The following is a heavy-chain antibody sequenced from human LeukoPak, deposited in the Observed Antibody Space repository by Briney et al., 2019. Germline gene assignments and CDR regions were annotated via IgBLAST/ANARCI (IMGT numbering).Heavy chain of an antibody. V-gene: IGHV3-74*03. CDR2: IKSDGSWT. J-gene: IGHJ4*02. CDR1: GFTFSSYW. D-gene: IGHD6-19*01. Sequence: PGGSVRPSCAASGFTFSSYWMHWVRQAPGKGLVWVSRIKSDGSWTEYAGSVRGRFTISRDNAKNTLYLQMNSLRAEDTAVYYCARDADRIVVAGFDYWGQGTLVTISS. CDR3: ARDADRIVVAGFDY.